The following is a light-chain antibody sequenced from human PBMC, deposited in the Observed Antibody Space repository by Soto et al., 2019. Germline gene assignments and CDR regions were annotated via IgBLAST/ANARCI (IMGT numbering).Light chain of an antibody. CDR1: QSISSDH. CDR2: GAS. V-gene: IGKV3-20*01. J-gene: IGKJ3*01. Sequence: EIVLTQSPGILSLSPGERATLACRASQSISSDHLAWYQQRPGQSPRLLIYGASSRTTRVPARFSGSGAGTDFTLTISRLEPEDFAVYYCQHYHSAPFTFGPGNKVDIK. CDR3: QHYHSAPFT.